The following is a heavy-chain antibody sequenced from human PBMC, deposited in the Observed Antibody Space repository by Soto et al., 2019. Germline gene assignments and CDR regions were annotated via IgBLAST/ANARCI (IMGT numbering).Heavy chain of an antibody. Sequence: ASVKVSCKASGYTFTSYDIYWVRQASGQGLEWMGWMNPNTGNSGYAQKFQGRVTMTSDTSISTAHMELSSLRSEDTAVYYCARRAETNGWNGFGADKYYFDFWGQGTLVTVSS. CDR1: GYTFTSYD. CDR3: ARRAETNGWNGFGADKYYFDF. J-gene: IGHJ4*02. CDR2: MNPNTGNS. V-gene: IGHV1-8*01. D-gene: IGHD1-1*01.